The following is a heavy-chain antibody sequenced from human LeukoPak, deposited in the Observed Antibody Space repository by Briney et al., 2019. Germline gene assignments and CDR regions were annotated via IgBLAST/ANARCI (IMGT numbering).Heavy chain of an antibody. D-gene: IGHD3-3*01. CDR1: GYTFTSYG. CDR2: ISAYNGNT. Sequence: ASVKVSCKASGYTFTSYGISWVRQAPGQGLEWMGRISAYNGNTNYAQKLQGRVTMTTDTSTSTAYMELRSLRSDDTAVYYCARALRTRLRFLEWSHYYMDVWGKGTTVTVSS. J-gene: IGHJ6*03. CDR3: ARALRTRLRFLEWSHYYMDV. V-gene: IGHV1-18*01.